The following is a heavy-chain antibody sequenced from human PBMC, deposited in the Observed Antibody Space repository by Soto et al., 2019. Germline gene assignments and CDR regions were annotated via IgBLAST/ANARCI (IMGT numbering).Heavy chain of an antibody. V-gene: IGHV3-30*03. CDR1: GFTFSSYG. Sequence: QVQLVESGGGVVQPGRSLRLSCAASGFTFSSYGMHWVRQAPGKGLEWVAVISYDGSNKYYADSVKGRFTISRDNSKNTLYLQMNSLRAEDTAVYYCARDPTGDYYDSSGYGFWGQGTLVTVSS. J-gene: IGHJ4*02. CDR3: ARDPTGDYYDSSGYGF. CDR2: ISYDGSNK. D-gene: IGHD3-22*01.